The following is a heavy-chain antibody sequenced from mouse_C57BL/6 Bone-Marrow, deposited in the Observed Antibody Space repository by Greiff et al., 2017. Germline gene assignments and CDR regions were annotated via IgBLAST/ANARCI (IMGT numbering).Heavy chain of an antibody. D-gene: IGHD1-1*01. CDR3: ARPIYYYGSSYGSWFAY. CDR1: GYSFTGYY. CDR2: IYPYNGVS. J-gene: IGHJ3*01. Sequence: VQLKESGPELVKPGASVKISCKASGYSFTGYYMHWVKQSHGNILDWIGYIYPYNGVSSYNQKFKGKATLTVDKSSSTAYMELRSLTSEDSEVYYCARPIYYYGSSYGSWFAYWGQGTLVTVSA. V-gene: IGHV1-31*01.